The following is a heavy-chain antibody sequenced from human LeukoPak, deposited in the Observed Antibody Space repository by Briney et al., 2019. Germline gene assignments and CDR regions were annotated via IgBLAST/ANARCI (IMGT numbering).Heavy chain of an antibody. Sequence: PSETLSLTCTVSGGSISSSSYYWGWIRQPPGKGLEWIGSIYYSGSTYYNPSLKSRVTISVDTSKNQFSLKLTSVTAADTAVYYCARGVLTGDGGFDYWGQGTLVTVSS. J-gene: IGHJ4*02. V-gene: IGHV4-39*07. D-gene: IGHD3-9*01. CDR3: ARGVLTGDGGFDY. CDR1: GGSISSSSYY. CDR2: IYYSGST.